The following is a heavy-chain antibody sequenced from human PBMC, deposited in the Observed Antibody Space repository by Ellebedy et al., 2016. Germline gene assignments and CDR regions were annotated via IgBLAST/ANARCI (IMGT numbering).Heavy chain of an antibody. Sequence: GGSLRLXXEASGFSFNDHGLNWLRQAPGKGLEWVAYISDSGVTTYYADSAKGRFTVSRDSAKTSLFLELNNLRTEDTARYYCARVMMWGATTPAYDLWGQGTLVTVSS. V-gene: IGHV3-11*04. J-gene: IGHJ5*02. D-gene: IGHD2-2*01. CDR2: ISDSGVTT. CDR3: ARVMMWGATTPAYDL. CDR1: GFSFNDHG.